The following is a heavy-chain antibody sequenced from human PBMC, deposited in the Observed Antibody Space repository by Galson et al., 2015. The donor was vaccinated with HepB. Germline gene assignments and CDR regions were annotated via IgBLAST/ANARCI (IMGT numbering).Heavy chain of an antibody. V-gene: IGHV1-3*01. CDR3: ARESVDTAMEDAFDI. Sequence: SVKVSCKASGYTFTSYAMHWVRQAPGQRLEWMGWINAGNGNTKYSQKFQGRVTITRDTSASTAYMELSSLRSEDTAVYYCARESVDTAMEDAFDIWGQGTMVTVSS. D-gene: IGHD5-18*01. J-gene: IGHJ3*02. CDR1: GYTFTSYA. CDR2: INAGNGNT.